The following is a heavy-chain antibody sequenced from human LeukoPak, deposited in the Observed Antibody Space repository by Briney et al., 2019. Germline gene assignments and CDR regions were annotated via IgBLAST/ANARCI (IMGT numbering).Heavy chain of an antibody. D-gene: IGHD3-22*01. J-gene: IGHJ4*02. CDR1: GFTFSSYW. V-gene: IGHV3-9*01. Sequence: GGSLRLSCAASGFTFSSYWMHWVRQAPGKGLVWVSGISWNSGSMDYADSVKGRFTISRDNTKNSLYLQMNSLRAEDTAFYYCTKDMGSSGYFPLLDYWGQGTLVTVST. CDR2: ISWNSGSM. CDR3: TKDMGSSGYFPLLDY.